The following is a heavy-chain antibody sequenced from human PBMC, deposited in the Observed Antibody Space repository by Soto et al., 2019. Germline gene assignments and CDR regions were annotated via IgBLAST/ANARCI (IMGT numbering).Heavy chain of an antibody. Sequence: GGSLRLSCAASGFTFDDYAMHWVRQAPGKGLEWVSGISWNSGSIGYADSVKGRFTISRDNAKNSLYLQMNSLRAEDTALYYCAKGNDSSGYYPLGVDYWGQGTLVTVSS. CDR1: GFTFDDYA. CDR3: AKGNDSSGYYPLGVDY. V-gene: IGHV3-9*01. D-gene: IGHD3-22*01. CDR2: ISWNSGSI. J-gene: IGHJ4*02.